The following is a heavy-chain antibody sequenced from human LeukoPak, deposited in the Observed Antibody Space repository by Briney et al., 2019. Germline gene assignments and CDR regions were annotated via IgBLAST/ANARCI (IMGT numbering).Heavy chain of an antibody. CDR2: IYYTGST. CDR3: ARHGGSGAPDN. CDR1: DDSISSSDYY. Sequence: SETLSLTCTVSDDSISSSDYYWDWIRQPPGKGLEWIGSIYYTGSTHYNPSLKSRVTISVDTSKNHFSLKLNSVNATDTAVYYCARHGGSGAPDNWGQGTLVTVSS. V-gene: IGHV4-39*01. J-gene: IGHJ4*02. D-gene: IGHD3-10*01.